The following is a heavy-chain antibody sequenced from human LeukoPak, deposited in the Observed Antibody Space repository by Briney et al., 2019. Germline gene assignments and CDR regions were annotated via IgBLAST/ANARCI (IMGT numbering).Heavy chain of an antibody. CDR2: IYYSGST. CDR1: GDSISTGGYY. CDR3: ARVIVVVPIGVYHYYAMDV. Sequence: SQTLSLTCTVSGDSISTGGYYWAWIRQHRERGLEWIGYIYYSGSTHYNPSLQSRVTISVDTSKNQFSLNLNSVTAADTAVYYCARVIVVVPIGVYHYYAMDVWGQGTTVTVSS. V-gene: IGHV4-31*03. J-gene: IGHJ6*02. D-gene: IGHD2-2*01.